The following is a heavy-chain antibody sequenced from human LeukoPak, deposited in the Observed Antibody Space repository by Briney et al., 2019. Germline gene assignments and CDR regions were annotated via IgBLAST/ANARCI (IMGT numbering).Heavy chain of an antibody. J-gene: IGHJ4*02. CDR3: ARAHDSSGYYFFDY. D-gene: IGHD3-22*01. V-gene: IGHV1-69*04. Sequence: SVKVSCKASGYTFTSYGISWVRQAPGQGLEWMGRIIPILGIANYAQKFQGRVTITADKSTSTAYMELSSLRSEDTAVYYCARAHDSSGYYFFDYWGQGTLVTVSS. CDR1: GYTFTSYG. CDR2: IIPILGIA.